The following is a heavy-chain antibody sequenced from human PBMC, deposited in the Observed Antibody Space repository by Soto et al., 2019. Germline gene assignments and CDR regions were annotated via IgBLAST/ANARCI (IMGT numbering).Heavy chain of an antibody. D-gene: IGHD4-17*01. V-gene: IGHV3-30*04. CDR2: TSYDGSNN. CDR3: VRRSTVSYYGVDL. CDR1: GFTFSSYE. Sequence: GGSLRLSCAASGFTFSSYEMHWVRQAPGKGLEWVAFTSYDGSNNYYADSVKGRFTMSRDNSKNLLYLQMNSLRAEDTAVYYCVRRSTVSYYGVDLWGQGSKVTVSS. J-gene: IGHJ6*02.